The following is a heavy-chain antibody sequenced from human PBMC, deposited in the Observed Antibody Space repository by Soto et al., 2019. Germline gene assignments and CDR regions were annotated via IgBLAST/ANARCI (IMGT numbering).Heavy chain of an antibody. Sequence: EVQLLESGGGLVQPGGSLRLSCAASGFTFSSYAMSWVRQAPGKGLEWVSAISGSGGSTYYADSVKGRFTISRDNSKNTLYLQMNSLSAEDTAVYYCANTVLRLLEGNYYYMDVWGKGTTVTVSS. V-gene: IGHV3-23*01. D-gene: IGHD3-3*01. CDR2: ISGSGGST. CDR3: ANTVLRLLEGNYYYMDV. CDR1: GFTFSSYA. J-gene: IGHJ6*03.